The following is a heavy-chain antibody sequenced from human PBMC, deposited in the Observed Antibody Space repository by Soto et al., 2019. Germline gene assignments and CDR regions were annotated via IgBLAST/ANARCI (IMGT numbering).Heavy chain of an antibody. CDR2: IYYSGST. CDR1: GGSISSGGYY. V-gene: IGHV4-31*03. CDR3: AREPLTYSYGSRGSVDG. D-gene: IGHD5-18*01. J-gene: IGHJ4*02. Sequence: QVQLQESGPGLVKPSQTLSLTCTVSGGSISSGGYYWSWIRQHPGKGLEWIGYIYYSGSTYYNPSLKSRVTISVDTSKHQFSLKLSSVTAADTAVYYCAREPLTYSYGSRGSVDGWGQGTLVTVSS.